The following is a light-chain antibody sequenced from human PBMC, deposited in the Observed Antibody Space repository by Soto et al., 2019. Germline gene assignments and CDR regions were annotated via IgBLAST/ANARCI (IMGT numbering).Light chain of an antibody. CDR2: GAS. CDR1: QSVSSSY. V-gene: IGKV3-20*01. J-gene: IGKJ1*01. CDR3: QQYGSSPWT. Sequence: EIELTQSPGTLSLSPGERATLSCRASQSVSSSYLAWYQQKPGQAPRLLIYGASSRATGIPDMFSGSGSGKDFTLTISRLEPEDFAVYYCQQYGSSPWTFGQGTKVEIK.